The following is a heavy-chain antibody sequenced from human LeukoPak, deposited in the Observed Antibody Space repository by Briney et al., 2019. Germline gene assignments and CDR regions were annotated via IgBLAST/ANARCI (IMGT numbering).Heavy chain of an antibody. Sequence: GGSLRLSCAASGFTFNAFAMNWVRQAPGKGLEWVSYIGTTSGAIYYADSVKGRFTISRDSAKNSLYLQMNSLRAEDTAVYYCARFRTWGDKAFDYWGQGTLVTVSS. CDR3: ARFRTWGDKAFDY. J-gene: IGHJ4*02. CDR2: IGTTSGAI. D-gene: IGHD2-21*02. CDR1: GFTFNAFA. V-gene: IGHV3-48*01.